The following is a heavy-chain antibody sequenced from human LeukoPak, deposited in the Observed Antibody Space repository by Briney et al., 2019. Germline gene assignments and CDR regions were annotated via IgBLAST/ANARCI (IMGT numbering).Heavy chain of an antibody. V-gene: IGHV3-53*01. CDR3: ARESGSYSQYFDY. CDR2: IYSDRST. J-gene: IGHJ4*02. D-gene: IGHD1-26*01. Sequence: GGSLRLSCAASGFTVSNNYMSWVRQAPGKGLEWVSVIYSDRSTYYADSVKGRFTISRDNSKNTLYLQMNSLRAEDTAVYYCARESGSYSQYFDYWGQGTLVTVSS. CDR1: GFTVSNNY.